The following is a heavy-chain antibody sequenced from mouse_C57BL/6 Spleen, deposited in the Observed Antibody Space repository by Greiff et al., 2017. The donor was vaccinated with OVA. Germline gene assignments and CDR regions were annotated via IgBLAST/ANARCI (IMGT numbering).Heavy chain of an antibody. CDR3: ARDREGTDYFDY. D-gene: IGHD4-1*01. CDR1: GFTFSSYA. CDR2: ISDGGSYT. V-gene: IGHV5-4*01. J-gene: IGHJ2*01. Sequence: EVKLVESGGGLVKPGGSLKLSCAASGFTFSSYAMSWVRQTPEKRLEWVATISDGGSYTYYPDNGQGRFTISRDNAKNNLYLQMSHLKSEDTAMYYCARDREGTDYFDYWGQGTTLTVSS.